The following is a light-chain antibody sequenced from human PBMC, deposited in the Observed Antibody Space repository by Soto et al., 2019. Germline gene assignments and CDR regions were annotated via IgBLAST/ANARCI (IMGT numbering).Light chain of an antibody. V-gene: IGLV2-14*03. CDR2: DVT. Sequence: QSALTQPASVSGSPGQSITIFCTGTSSDVGGYNYVSWYQQRPGKPPKLMIYDVTNRPSGVSNRFSGSKSGSTASLTISGLQGEDEGDYYCSSYTNRNTGVFGGGTKLTV. CDR1: SSDVGGYNY. J-gene: IGLJ3*02. CDR3: SSYTNRNTGV.